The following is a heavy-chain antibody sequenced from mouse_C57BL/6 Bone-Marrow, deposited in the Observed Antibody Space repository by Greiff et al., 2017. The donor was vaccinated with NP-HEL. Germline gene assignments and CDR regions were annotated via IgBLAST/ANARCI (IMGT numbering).Heavy chain of an antibody. CDR3: ARRGGPPCYAMDY. CDR1: GYTFTDYY. V-gene: IGHV1-76*01. Sequence: QVQLQQSGAELVRPGASVKLSCKASGYTFTDYYINWVKQRPGQGLEWIARIYPGSGNTYYNEKFKGKATLTAEKSSSTAYMQLSSLTSEDSAVYFCARRGGPPCYAMDYWGQGTSVTVSS. CDR2: IYPGSGNT. J-gene: IGHJ4*01.